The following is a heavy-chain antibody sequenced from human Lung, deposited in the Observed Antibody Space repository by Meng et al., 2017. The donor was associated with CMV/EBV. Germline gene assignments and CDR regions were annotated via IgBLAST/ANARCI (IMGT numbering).Heavy chain of an antibody. Sequence: ESLKISCTVSGGSISSYYWSWIRQPPGKGLEWIGYIYYSGSTNYNPSLKSRVTISVDTSKNQFSLKLSSVTAADTAVYYCARVSGYYYYGMDVWGQGTTVTFSS. D-gene: IGHD3-3*01. V-gene: IGHV4-59*01. CDR2: IYYSGST. CDR1: GGSISSYY. CDR3: ARVSGYYYYGMDV. J-gene: IGHJ6*02.